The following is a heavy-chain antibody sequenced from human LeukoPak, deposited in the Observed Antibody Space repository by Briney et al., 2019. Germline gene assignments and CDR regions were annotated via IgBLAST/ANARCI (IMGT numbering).Heavy chain of an antibody. J-gene: IGHJ4*02. Sequence: SVKVSCKASGYTFTNYAMNWVRQAPGQGLEWMGGIIPIFGTPKYAQKYQGRVTVTADESTSTAYMELSSLTSEDTAVYYCARDNKWELFALDYWGQGTLVTVSS. CDR1: GYTFTNYA. V-gene: IGHV1-69*13. CDR3: ARDNKWELFALDY. D-gene: IGHD1-26*01. CDR2: IIPIFGTP.